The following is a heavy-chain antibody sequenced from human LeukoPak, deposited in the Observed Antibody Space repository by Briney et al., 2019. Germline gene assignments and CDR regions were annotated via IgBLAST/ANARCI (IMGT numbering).Heavy chain of an antibody. J-gene: IGHJ6*03. CDR3: ARCPYSTTNYYMDV. CDR2: INWNGGST. CDR1: GFTFDDYG. D-gene: IGHD6-13*01. Sequence: GSLRLSCAASGFTFDDYGMSWVRQAPGKGLEWVSGINWNGGSTGYADSVKGRFTISRDSAKNSLYLQMNSLRAEDTAVYYCARCPYSTTNYYMDVWGKGTTVTVSS. V-gene: IGHV3-20*04.